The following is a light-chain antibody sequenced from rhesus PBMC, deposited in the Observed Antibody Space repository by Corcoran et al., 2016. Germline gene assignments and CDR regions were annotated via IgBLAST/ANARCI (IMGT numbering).Light chain of an antibody. CDR3: QHCYGTPYS. Sequence: IQMTQSPSSLSVSIGDRVTITCRASENVNNYLNWYQQKPEKAPQLLIYKASTLQSGVPSRLSGSGSGTDYTFTISSLQPEDVATYYCQHCYGTPYSFGQGTKVEIK. J-gene: IGKJ2*01. CDR2: KAS. CDR1: ENVNNY. V-gene: IGKV1-74*01.